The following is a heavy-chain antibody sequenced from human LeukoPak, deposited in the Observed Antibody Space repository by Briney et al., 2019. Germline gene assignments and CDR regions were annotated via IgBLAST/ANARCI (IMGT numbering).Heavy chain of an antibody. CDR3: AKRKSGSSGLYFFDY. CDR1: GFPFNSYA. D-gene: IGHD3-10*01. J-gene: IGHJ4*02. CDR2: IIGGGGRT. V-gene: IGHV3-23*01. Sequence: QPGGSLRLSCAASGFPFNSYAMSWVRQAPGKGLGWVSAIIGGGGRTYYTSSVEVRFPLSSVYSKHTCRLQVNSLRAEDTAIYYCAKRKSGSSGLYFFDYWGQGTQVTVSS.